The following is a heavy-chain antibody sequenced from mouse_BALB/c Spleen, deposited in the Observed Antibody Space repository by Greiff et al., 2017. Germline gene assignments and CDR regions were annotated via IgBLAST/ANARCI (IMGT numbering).Heavy chain of an antibody. Sequence: EVKLMESGPGLVKPSQSLSLTCTVTGYSITSDYAWNWIRQFPGNKLEWMGYISYSGSTSYNPSLKSRISITRDTSKNQFFLQLNSVTTEDTATYYCARLRLRDAMDYWGQGTSVTVSS. CDR2: ISYSGST. J-gene: IGHJ4*01. V-gene: IGHV3-2*02. D-gene: IGHD1-2*01. CDR3: ARLRLRDAMDY. CDR1: GYSITSDYA.